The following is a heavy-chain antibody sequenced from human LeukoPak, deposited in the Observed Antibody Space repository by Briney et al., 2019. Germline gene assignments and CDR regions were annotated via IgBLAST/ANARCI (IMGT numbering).Heavy chain of an antibody. CDR2: IKQDGSEK. Sequence: GGSLRLSCAASGFTFSSYWMSWVRQAPGKGLEWVANIKQDGSEKYYVDSVKGRFTISRDNAKNSLYLQMNSLRAEDTAVYYCARDLGYDIWSGYNYWGQGTLVTVSS. CDR1: GFTFSSYW. CDR3: ARDLGYDIWSGYNY. J-gene: IGHJ4*02. V-gene: IGHV3-7*01. D-gene: IGHD3-3*01.